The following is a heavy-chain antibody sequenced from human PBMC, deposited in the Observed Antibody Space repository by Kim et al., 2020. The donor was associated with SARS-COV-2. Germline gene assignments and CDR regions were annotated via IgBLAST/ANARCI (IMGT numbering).Heavy chain of an antibody. V-gene: IGHV5-10-1*01. D-gene: IGHD2-15*01. CDR3: ARLFGYCSGGSCRGDAFDI. Sequence: GESLKISCKGSGYSFTSYWISWVRQMPGKGLEWMGRIDPSDSYTNYSPSFQGHVTISADKSISTAYLQWSSLKASDTAMYYCARLFGYCSGGSCRGDAFDIWGQGTMVTVSS. CDR1: GYSFTSYW. J-gene: IGHJ3*02. CDR2: IDPSDSYT.